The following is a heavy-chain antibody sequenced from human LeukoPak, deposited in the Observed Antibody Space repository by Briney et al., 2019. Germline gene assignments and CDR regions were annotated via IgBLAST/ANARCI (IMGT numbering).Heavy chain of an antibody. Sequence: PGGSLRLSCAASGFTFSNYAMSWVRQAPGKGLEWVSGISSSGGSTYYADSVKGRFSISRDNSKNTLYLHMNSLRAEDTAVYYCVKVGERPGNYYYYGMDIWGQGTTVTVSS. D-gene: IGHD1-26*01. CDR1: GFTFSNYA. CDR2: ISSSGGST. CDR3: VKVGERPGNYYYYGMDI. J-gene: IGHJ6*02. V-gene: IGHV3-23*01.